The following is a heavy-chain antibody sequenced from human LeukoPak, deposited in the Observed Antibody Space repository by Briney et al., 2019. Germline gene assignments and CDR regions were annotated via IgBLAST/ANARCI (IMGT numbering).Heavy chain of an antibody. V-gene: IGHV1-18*01. J-gene: IGHJ5*02. Sequence: ASLKVSPKASGYTFTSYGISWVRQAAGHRLECMGWISAYNGNTNYAQKLQGRVTMTTDTSTSTAYMELRSLRSDDTAVYYCARVPLAAAYNWFDPWGQGTLVTVSS. CDR1: GYTFTSYG. CDR3: ARVPLAAAYNWFDP. D-gene: IGHD6-13*01. CDR2: ISAYNGNT.